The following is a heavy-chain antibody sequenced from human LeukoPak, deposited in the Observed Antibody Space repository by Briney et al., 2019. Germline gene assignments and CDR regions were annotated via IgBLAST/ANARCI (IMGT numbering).Heavy chain of an antibody. J-gene: IGHJ6*03. CDR1: GFTFSSYA. CDR3: AKDGPAAPPTVVTHYYYYYMDV. CDR2: ISGSGGST. D-gene: IGHD4-23*01. V-gene: IGHV3-23*01. Sequence: PGGSLRLSCAASGFTFSSYAMSWVRQAPGKGLEWVSAISGSGGSTYYADSVKGRFTISRDNSKNTLYLQMNSLRAEDTAVYYCAKDGPAAPPTVVTHYYYYYMDVWGKGTTVTVPS.